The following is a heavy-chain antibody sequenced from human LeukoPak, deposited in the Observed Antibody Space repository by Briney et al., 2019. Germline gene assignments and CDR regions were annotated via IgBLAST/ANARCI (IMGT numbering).Heavy chain of an antibody. CDR3: ARDLSGVTGYTYGRGIDY. V-gene: IGHV3-7*01. Sequence: GGSLRLSCAASGFTFSTYWMSWVRQAPGKGLEWVAIIKADGSAKYYVDSVKGRFTISRDNAKTSLYLQMNSLRAEDTAVYYCARDLSGVTGYTYGRGIDYWGQGTLVTVSS. D-gene: IGHD5-18*01. CDR2: IKADGSAK. CDR1: GFTFSTYW. J-gene: IGHJ4*02.